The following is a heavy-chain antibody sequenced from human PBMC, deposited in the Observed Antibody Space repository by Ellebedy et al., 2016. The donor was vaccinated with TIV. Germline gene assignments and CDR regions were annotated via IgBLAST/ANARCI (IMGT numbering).Heavy chain of an antibody. Sequence: GESLKISCSASGFTFSSYAMHWVRQAPGKGLDYISAIVSNGDSTYYAHSVKGRFIISRDKSKNTLYLQMSSLRPEDTAVYYCVKAWGDWGQGTLVTVSS. D-gene: IGHD3-16*01. J-gene: IGHJ4*02. CDR2: IVSNGDST. CDR3: VKAWGD. CDR1: GFTFSSYA. V-gene: IGHV3-64D*06.